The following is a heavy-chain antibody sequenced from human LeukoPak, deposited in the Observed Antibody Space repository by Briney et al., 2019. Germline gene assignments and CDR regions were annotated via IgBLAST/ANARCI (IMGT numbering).Heavy chain of an antibody. CDR2: ISSSGSTI. CDR1: GFTFSSYE. V-gene: IGHV3-48*03. CDR3: ARETGTQITMIVVVTDDAFDI. D-gene: IGHD3-22*01. Sequence: PGGSLRLSCAASGFTFSSYEMNWVRQAPGKGLEWLSYISSSGSTIYYADSVKGRFTISRDNAKNSLYLQMNSLRAEDTAVYYCARETGTQITMIVVVTDDAFDIWGQGTMVTVSS. J-gene: IGHJ3*02.